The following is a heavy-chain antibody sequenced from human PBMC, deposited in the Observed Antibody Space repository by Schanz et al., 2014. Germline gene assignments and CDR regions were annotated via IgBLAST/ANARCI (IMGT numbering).Heavy chain of an antibody. CDR2: INQAASVQ. D-gene: IGHD4-4*01. J-gene: IGHJ4*02. CDR1: GFNFSTYA. CDR3: VRGYRPFDY. V-gene: IGHV3-7*04. Sequence: VHLVESGGGVVQPGGSLRLSCAASGFNFSTYALHWVRQAPGKGLEWVAAINQAASVQYYVDSVKGRFTISRDDAKNSHYLQMNSLRDEDTAIYYCVRGYRPFDYWGQGTLVTVSS.